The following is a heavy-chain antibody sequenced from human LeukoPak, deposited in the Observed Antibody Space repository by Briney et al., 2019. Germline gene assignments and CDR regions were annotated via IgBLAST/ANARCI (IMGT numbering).Heavy chain of an antibody. CDR2: INHSGST. Sequence: PSETLSLTCAVYGGSFSGYYWSWIRQPPGKGLEWIGEINHSGSTNYNPSLKSRVTISVDTSKNQFSLKLSSVTAADTAVYYCARGRWVYMTVVVDDAFDIWGQGTMVTVSS. J-gene: IGHJ3*02. CDR3: ARGRWVYMTVVVDDAFDI. CDR1: GGSFSGYY. V-gene: IGHV4-34*01. D-gene: IGHD3-22*01.